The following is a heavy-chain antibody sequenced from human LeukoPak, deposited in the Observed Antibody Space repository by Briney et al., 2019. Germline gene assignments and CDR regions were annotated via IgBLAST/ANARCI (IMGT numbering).Heavy chain of an antibody. Sequence: GGSLRLSCAASGFTFSSYSMNWVRQAPGKGLEWVSSISSSSSYIYYADSVKGRFTISRDNAKNSLYLQMNSLRAEDTAVYYCARDYDILTGYYTTYYYYGMDVWGQGTTVTVSS. CDR2: ISSSSSYI. CDR1: GFTFSSYS. D-gene: IGHD3-9*01. J-gene: IGHJ6*02. V-gene: IGHV3-21*01. CDR3: ARDYDILTGYYTTYYYYGMDV.